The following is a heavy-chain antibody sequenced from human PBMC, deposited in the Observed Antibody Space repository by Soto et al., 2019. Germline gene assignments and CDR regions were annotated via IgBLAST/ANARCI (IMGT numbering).Heavy chain of an antibody. J-gene: IGHJ6*02. Sequence: SETLSLTCAVYGGSFSGYYWSWIRQPPGKGLEWIGEINHSGSTNYNPSLKSRVTISVDTSKNQFSLKLSSVTAADTAVYYCARGRLRYFDWPTYYGMDVWGQGTTVTV. V-gene: IGHV4-34*01. CDR2: INHSGST. D-gene: IGHD3-9*01. CDR3: ARGRLRYFDWPTYYGMDV. CDR1: GGSFSGYY.